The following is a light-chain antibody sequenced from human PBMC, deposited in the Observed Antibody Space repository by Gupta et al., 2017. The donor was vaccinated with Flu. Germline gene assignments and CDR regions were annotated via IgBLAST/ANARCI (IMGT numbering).Light chain of an antibody. J-gene: IGKJ1*01. CDR2: EAS. CDR3: QQYNSDFGVA. CDR1: QSISPW. V-gene: IGKV1-5*01. Sequence: DIQMTQSPSTLPSSVGDRVTITCRASQSISPWLAWYQQKPGKAPNLLIYEASTLKTGVPSRFSGTGSGTEFTLTIGSLQPDDFADYYCQQYNSDFGVAFGQGTKVEMK.